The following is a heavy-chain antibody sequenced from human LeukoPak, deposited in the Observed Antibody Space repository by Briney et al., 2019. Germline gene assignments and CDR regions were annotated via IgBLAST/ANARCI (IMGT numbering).Heavy chain of an antibody. J-gene: IGHJ4*02. V-gene: IGHV4-61*01. Sequence: SETLSLTCTVSGYSISSGYYWSWIRQPPGRGLEWIGYSYYSGSTNYNPSLKSRVTISVDTSKNQFSLNLSSVTAADTAVYYCARVYSVGATFDYWGQGTLVTVSS. CDR1: GYSISSGYY. D-gene: IGHD1-26*01. CDR3: ARVYSVGATFDY. CDR2: SYYSGST.